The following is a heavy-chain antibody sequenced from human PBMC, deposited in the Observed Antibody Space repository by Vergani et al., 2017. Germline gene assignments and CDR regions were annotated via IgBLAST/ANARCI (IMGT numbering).Heavy chain of an antibody. Sequence: QVQLVQSGAEVKKPGASVKVSCKASGYTFTSYYMHWVRQAPGQGLEWMGWINPNSGGTNYAQKFQGRVTMTRDTSISTAYMELSRLRSDDTAVYYCARVTVPAARPGWDFDYWGQGTLVTVSS. J-gene: IGHJ4*02. CDR1: GYTFTSYY. D-gene: IGHD2-2*01. CDR3: ARVTVPAARPGWDFDY. CDR2: INPNSGGT. V-gene: IGHV1-2*02.